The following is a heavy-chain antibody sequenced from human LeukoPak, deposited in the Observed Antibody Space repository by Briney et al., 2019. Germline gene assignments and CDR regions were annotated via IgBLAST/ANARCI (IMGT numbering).Heavy chain of an antibody. CDR3: ARVGGFWVDY. V-gene: IGHV1-8*01. D-gene: IGHD3-3*01. J-gene: IGHJ4*02. Sequence: ASVKVSCKASGYTFTSYDINWVRQATGQGLEWMGWMNPNSGNTGYAQKFQGRVIMTRNTSIRTAYMELSSVRSEDTAVYYCARVGGFWVDYWGQGTLVTVSS. CDR2: MNPNSGNT. CDR1: GYTFTSYD.